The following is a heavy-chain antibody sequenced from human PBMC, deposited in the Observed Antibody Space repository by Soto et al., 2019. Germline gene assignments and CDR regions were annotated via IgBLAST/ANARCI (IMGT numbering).Heavy chain of an antibody. CDR1: GGSISSYY. Sequence: PSETLSLTCTVSGGSISSYYWSWIRQPPGKGLEWIGYIYYSGSTNYNPSLKSRVTISVDTSKNQFSLKLGSVTVADTAVYYCARDLYYYGMDVWGQGTTVTVSS. J-gene: IGHJ6*02. CDR2: IYYSGST. CDR3: ARDLYYYGMDV. V-gene: IGHV4-59*12.